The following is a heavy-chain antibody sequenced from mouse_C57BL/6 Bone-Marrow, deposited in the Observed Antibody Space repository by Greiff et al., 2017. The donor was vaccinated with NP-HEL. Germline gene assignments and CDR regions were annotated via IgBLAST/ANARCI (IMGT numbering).Heavy chain of an antibody. CDR2: ISSGSSTI. CDR1: GFTFSDYG. Sequence: EVKLMESGGGLVKPGGSLKLSCAASGFTFSDYGMHWVRQAPEKGLEWVAYISSGSSTIYYADTVKGRFTISRDNAKNTLFLQMTSLRSEDTAMYYCARPLYYGSSFTRFAYWGQGTLVTVSA. J-gene: IGHJ3*01. V-gene: IGHV5-17*01. D-gene: IGHD1-1*01. CDR3: ARPLYYGSSFTRFAY.